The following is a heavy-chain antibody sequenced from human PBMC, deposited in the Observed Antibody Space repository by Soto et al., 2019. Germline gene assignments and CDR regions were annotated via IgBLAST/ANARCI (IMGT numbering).Heavy chain of an antibody. Sequence: PSETLSLTCTVSGGSISSGGYYWSWIRQHPGKGLEWIGYIYYSGSTYYNPSLKSRVTISVDTSKNHFSLKLSSVTAADTAVYYCARGLTGPLYYYGSGEPPLGNYMDVWGKGTTVTVSS. CDR1: GGSISSGGYY. D-gene: IGHD3-10*01. CDR2: IYYSGST. CDR3: ARGLTGPLYYYGSGEPPLGNYMDV. J-gene: IGHJ6*03. V-gene: IGHV4-31*03.